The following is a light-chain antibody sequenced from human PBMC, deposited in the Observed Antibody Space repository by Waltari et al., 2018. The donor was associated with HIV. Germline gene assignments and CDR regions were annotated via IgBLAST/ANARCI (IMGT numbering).Light chain of an antibody. J-gene: IGLJ2*01. V-gene: IGLV1-47*01. CDR3: VAWHHSLSGPV. CDR2: RKH. CDR1: RSNIGSKF. Sequence: QSLLTQPPSVSGTPGPRVTTSCSGRRSNIGSKFVYWYQQLPGTAPKLLIYRKHHRPSGALVLISGATAGPAASLAIIGVRSEVAAYYHCVAWHHSLSGPVFGGGTKLTVL.